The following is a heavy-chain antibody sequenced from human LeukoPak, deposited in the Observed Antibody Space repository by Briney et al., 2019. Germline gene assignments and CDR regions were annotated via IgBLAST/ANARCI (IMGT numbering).Heavy chain of an antibody. V-gene: IGHV3-30-3*01. CDR2: ISYDGSNK. J-gene: IGHJ4*02. CDR3: AKEGGKSSTSCPY. Sequence: EAGGSLRLSCAASGFTFSSYAMHWVRQAPGKGLEWVAVISYDGSNKYYADSVKGRFTMCRDNAKNRVYLQMNSLRAEDTAVYYCAKEGGKSSTSCPYWGQGTLVTVSS. CDR1: GFTFSSYA. D-gene: IGHD2-2*01.